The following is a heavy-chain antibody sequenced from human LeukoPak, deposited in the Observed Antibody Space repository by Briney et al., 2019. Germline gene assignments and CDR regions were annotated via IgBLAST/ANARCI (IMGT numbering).Heavy chain of an antibody. CDR3: ARHNYYEGFDY. Sequence: SETLSLTCTVSGSSISSSSYYWGWIRQPPGKGLEWIGSIYYSGSTYYNPSLKSRVTISVDTSKNQFSLKLSSVTAADTAVYYCARHNYYEGFDYWGQGTLVTVSS. CDR2: IYYSGST. D-gene: IGHD3-22*01. J-gene: IGHJ4*02. CDR1: GSSISSSSYY. V-gene: IGHV4-39*01.